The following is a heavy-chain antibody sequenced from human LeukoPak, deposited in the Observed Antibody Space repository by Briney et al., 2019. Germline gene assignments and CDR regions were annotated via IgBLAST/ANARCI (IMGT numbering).Heavy chain of an antibody. D-gene: IGHD3-9*01. CDR3: ARGGHELRYFDWLPSRGFDP. Sequence: SETLSLTCTVSGGSISSYYWSWIRQPPGKGLEWIGYIYYSGSTNYNPSLKSRVTISVDTSKNQFSLKLSSVTAADTAVYYCARGGHELRYFDWLPSRGFDPWGQGTLVTVSS. V-gene: IGHV4-59*08. J-gene: IGHJ5*02. CDR2: IYYSGST. CDR1: GGSISSYY.